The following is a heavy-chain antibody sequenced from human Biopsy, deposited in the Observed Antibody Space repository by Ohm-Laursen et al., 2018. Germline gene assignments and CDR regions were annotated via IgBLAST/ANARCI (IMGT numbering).Heavy chain of an antibody. J-gene: IGHJ2*01. V-gene: IGHV4-59*01. CDR2: VYYTGST. D-gene: IGHD3-22*01. CDR3: ARDRGYYSDRTVPGYFDL. Sequence: GTLSLTCTISGDSISSYYWSWIRQPPGKGLQWIGYVYYTGSTDYNPSLQGRVTISVDASKNHFSLRLRSVTPADTAIYYCARDRGYYSDRTVPGYFDLWGRGTLVTVSS. CDR1: GDSISSYY.